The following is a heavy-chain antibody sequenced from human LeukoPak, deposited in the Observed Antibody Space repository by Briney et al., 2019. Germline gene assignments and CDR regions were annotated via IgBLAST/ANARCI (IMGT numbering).Heavy chain of an antibody. J-gene: IGHJ6*03. Sequence: PGGSLRLSCAASGFTFSSYAMSWVRQAPGKGLEWVSVIYSGGSTYYADSVKGRFTISRDNSKNTLYLQMNSLRAEDTAVYYCAREPAVNPVDYYYYMDVWGKGTTVTVSS. D-gene: IGHD4-11*01. V-gene: IGHV3-53*01. CDR3: AREPAVNPVDYYYYMDV. CDR1: GFTFSSYA. CDR2: IYSGGST.